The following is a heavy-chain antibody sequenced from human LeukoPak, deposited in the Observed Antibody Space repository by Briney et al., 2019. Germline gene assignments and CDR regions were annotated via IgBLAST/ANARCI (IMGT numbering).Heavy chain of an antibody. V-gene: IGHV4-59*08. CDR3: ARGGGIRYGMDV. CDR2: IYYSGST. CDR1: GGSISSYY. Sequence: SETLSLTCTVSGGSISSYYWSWIRQPPGKGLEWIGYIYYSGSTNYNPSLKSRVTISVDTSKNQFSLKLSSVTAADTAVYYCARGGGIRYGMDVWGQGTTVTVSS. D-gene: IGHD1-26*01. J-gene: IGHJ6*02.